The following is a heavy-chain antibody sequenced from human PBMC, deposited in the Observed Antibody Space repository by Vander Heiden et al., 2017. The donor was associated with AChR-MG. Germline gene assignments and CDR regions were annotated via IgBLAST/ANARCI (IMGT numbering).Heavy chain of an antibody. V-gene: IGHV4-59*13. J-gene: IGHJ4*02. CDR3: AREVGDGYNFGGSFDD. D-gene: IGHD5-12*01. Sequence: QVQLQESAPGLVKPSETLSLTCPVSGVSISHYYCSWIRQSPGKGLEWIGYSYYSGRNKYNPCLKSRVTISVDTSKNKFALKLSSVTAADTAVEDCAREVGDGYNFGGSFDDWGKGTLVTVSS. CDR1: GVSISHYY. CDR2: SYYSGRN.